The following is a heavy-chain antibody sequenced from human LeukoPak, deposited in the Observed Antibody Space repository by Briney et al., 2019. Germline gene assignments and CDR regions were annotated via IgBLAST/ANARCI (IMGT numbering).Heavy chain of an antibody. J-gene: IGHJ6*03. V-gene: IGHV7-4-1*02. CDR1: GYTFISYS. Sequence: ASVKVSCKASGYTFISYSMNWVRQAPGQGLEWMGWINTNTGNPTYAQGFTGRFVLSLDNSVSTAYLQISSLKAEDTALYYCARSIGAAWYMDFWGKGTTVTVSS. D-gene: IGHD6-13*01. CDR3: ARSIGAAWYMDF. CDR2: INTNTGNP.